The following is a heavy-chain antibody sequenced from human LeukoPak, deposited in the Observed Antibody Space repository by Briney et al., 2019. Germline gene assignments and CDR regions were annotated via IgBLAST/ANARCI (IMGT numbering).Heavy chain of an antibody. CDR3: ARHNSGSNSSPHDS. CDR1: GYSFTSYW. CDR2: IYPGDSDT. V-gene: IGHV5-51*01. Sequence: GESLKISCKGSGYSFTSYWIGWVRQMPGKGLEWMGVIYPGDSDTRYSPSFQGQFTISVDKSISTAYLQWSSLKASDTAMYYCARHNSGSNSSPHDSWGQGTLVTVSS. D-gene: IGHD6-13*01. J-gene: IGHJ4*02.